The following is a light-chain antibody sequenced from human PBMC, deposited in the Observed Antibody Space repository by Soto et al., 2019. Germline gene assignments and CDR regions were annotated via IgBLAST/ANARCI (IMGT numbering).Light chain of an antibody. CDR2: SNH. CDR1: SSNIGRNT. Sequence: QAVVTQPPSASGTPGQRVTISCSGGSSNIGRNTVDWYQQLPGTAPKLLIYSNHQRPSGVPDRFSGSKSGTSASLAISGLQSEDEADYYCAGWDDSLNGWVFGGGTQLTVL. J-gene: IGLJ3*02. V-gene: IGLV1-44*01. CDR3: AGWDDSLNGWV.